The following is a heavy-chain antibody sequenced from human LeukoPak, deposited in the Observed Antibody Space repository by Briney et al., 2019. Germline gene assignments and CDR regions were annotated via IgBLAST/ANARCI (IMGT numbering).Heavy chain of an antibody. CDR3: AWDWSRTRAFDI. CDR1: GCTFTSYG. J-gene: IGHJ3*02. CDR2: ISAYNGNT. D-gene: IGHD2-8*02. V-gene: IGHV1-18*01. Sequence: ASVKVSCKASGCTFTSYGISWVRQAPGQGLEWMGWISAYNGNTNYAQKLQGRVTMTTDTSTSTAYMELRGLRSDDTAVYYCAWDWSRTRAFDIWGQGTMVTVSS.